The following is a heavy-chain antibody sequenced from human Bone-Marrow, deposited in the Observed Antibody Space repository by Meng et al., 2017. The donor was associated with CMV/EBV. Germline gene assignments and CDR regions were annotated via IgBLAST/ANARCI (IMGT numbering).Heavy chain of an antibody. V-gene: IGHV1-2*02. CDR1: GYTFTGYY. CDR2: INPNSGGT. D-gene: IGHD2-2*01. Sequence: ASVKVSCKASGYTFTGYYMHWVRQAPGQGLEWMGWINPNSGGTNYAQKFQGRVTMTRDTSISTAYMELSRLRSDDTAVYYCARVVPASIPHYYYGMDVGGQGTTVT. CDR3: ARVVPASIPHYYYGMDV. J-gene: IGHJ6*02.